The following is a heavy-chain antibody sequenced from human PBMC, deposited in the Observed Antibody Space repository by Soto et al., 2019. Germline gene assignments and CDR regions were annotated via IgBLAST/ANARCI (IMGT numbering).Heavy chain of an antibody. D-gene: IGHD3-3*01. CDR3: ARDRNYDFWTGPDAFDI. CDR1: GFTLSSYS. J-gene: IGHJ3*02. Sequence: GWSLRLSCAASGFTLSSYSMDWVRQAPGNGLEWVSYISSSSSTIYYADSVKGRFTISRDNPKNSLYLQMNSLRDEDTAVYYCARDRNYDFWTGPDAFDIWGQGTMVTVSS. V-gene: IGHV3-48*02. CDR2: ISSSSSTI.